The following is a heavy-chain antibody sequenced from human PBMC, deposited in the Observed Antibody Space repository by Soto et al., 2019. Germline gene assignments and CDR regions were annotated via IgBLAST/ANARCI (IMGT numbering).Heavy chain of an antibody. CDR2: ILYSGTT. D-gene: IGHD2-8*01. CDR3: ARNGAIDY. CDR1: GGSISSGDYY. Sequence: QVQLQESGPGLVKPSQTLSLTCTVSGGSISSGDYYWSWIRQPPGKGLEWIGYILYSGTTNYNPALESRLTISVDTSKNQFSLKLTSVTAADTAVYYCARNGAIDYWGRGTLVTVSS. V-gene: IGHV4-30-4*01. J-gene: IGHJ4*02.